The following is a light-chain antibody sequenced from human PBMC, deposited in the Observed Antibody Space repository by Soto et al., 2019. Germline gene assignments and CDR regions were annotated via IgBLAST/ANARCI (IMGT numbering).Light chain of an antibody. CDR3: QQYNNWPPHT. Sequence: EIVMTQSPATLSVSPGESATLSCRASQSVNTNLAWYQQKPGRAPRLLIHGASTRAAVIPARFSGSWSVTEFTLNISSLQSEDFAVYYCQQYNNWPPHTFGQGTKLEIK. J-gene: IGKJ2*01. V-gene: IGKV3-15*01. CDR2: GAS. CDR1: QSVNTN.